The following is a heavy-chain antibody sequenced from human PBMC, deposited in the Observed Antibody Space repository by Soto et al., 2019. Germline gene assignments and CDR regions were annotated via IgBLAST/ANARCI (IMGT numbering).Heavy chain of an antibody. V-gene: IGHV4-59*01. Sequence: SETLSLTCTVSGGSISSYYWSWIRQPPGKGLEWIGYIYYSGSTNYNPSLKSRVTISVDTSKNQFSQKLSSVTAADTAVYYCLGGFWSGYYDYWGEGTLVTVSS. CDR1: GGSISSYY. J-gene: IGHJ4*02. CDR2: IYYSGST. CDR3: LGGFWSGYYDY. D-gene: IGHD3-3*01.